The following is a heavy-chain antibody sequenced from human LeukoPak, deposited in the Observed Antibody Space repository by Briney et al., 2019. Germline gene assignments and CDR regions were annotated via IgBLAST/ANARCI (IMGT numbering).Heavy chain of an antibody. J-gene: IGHJ5*02. CDR3: ARDSGTTGEVKSDP. D-gene: IGHD3-10*01. CDR1: GGSTTSYY. V-gene: IGHV4-4*07. CDR2: IYVSGST. Sequence: SETLSLTCTVSGGSTTSYYWSWIRQPAGKGLEWIGRIYVSGSTTYNPSLKSRVTISLDTSKNQFSLKLRSVTAADTAVYYCARDSGTTGEVKSDPWGQGTLVTVSS.